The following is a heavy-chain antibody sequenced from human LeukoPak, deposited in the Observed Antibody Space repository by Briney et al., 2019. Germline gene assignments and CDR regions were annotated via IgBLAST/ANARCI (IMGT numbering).Heavy chain of an antibody. V-gene: IGHV1-8*01. CDR2: MNPNSGNT. CDR3: ASLSSGWPMGYYYYGMDV. Sequence: ASVKVSCKASGYTFTSYDINWVRQATGQGLEWMGWMNPNSGNTGYAQKFQGRVTMTRNTSISTAYMELSSLRSEDTAVYYCASLSSGWPMGYYYYGMDVWGQGTTVTVSS. J-gene: IGHJ6*02. CDR1: GYTFTSYD. D-gene: IGHD6-19*01.